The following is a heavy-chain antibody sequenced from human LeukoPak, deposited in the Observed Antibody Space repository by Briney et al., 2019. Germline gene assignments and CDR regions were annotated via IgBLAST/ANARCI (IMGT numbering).Heavy chain of an antibody. Sequence: GGSLRLSCVASGFTFSTYSMNWVRQAPGKGLEWVSSISSSSSYIYYADSVKGRFTISRDNAKNSLYLQMNSLRAEDTAVYYCASLYDLDAFDIWGQGTMVTVSS. D-gene: IGHD3-10*01. CDR2: ISSSSSYI. CDR1: GFTFSTYS. V-gene: IGHV3-21*01. J-gene: IGHJ3*02. CDR3: ASLYDLDAFDI.